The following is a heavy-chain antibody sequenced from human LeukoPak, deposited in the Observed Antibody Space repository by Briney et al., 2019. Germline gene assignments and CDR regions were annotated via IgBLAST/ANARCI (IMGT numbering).Heavy chain of an antibody. V-gene: IGHV3-21*04. CDR3: VRDRGTYRPIDY. CDR1: AFSLSAYN. CDR2: ISYTGTYI. J-gene: IGHJ4*02. D-gene: IGHD1-26*01. Sequence: GGSLRLSFAASAFSLSAYNMNWVRQAPGKGLEWVSSISYTGTYIYYADSVKGRFTISRDNAQNSLYLQMNSLRAEDTAIYYCVRDRGTYRPIDYWGQGTLVTVSS.